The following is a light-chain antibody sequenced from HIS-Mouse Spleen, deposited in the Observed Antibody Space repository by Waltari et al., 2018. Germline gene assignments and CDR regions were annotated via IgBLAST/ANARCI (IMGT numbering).Light chain of an antibody. CDR3: AAWDDSLSGV. J-gene: IGLJ3*02. CDR2: RNN. Sequence: QSVLTQPPSGSGAPGQRVPISCTGSSSNTGAGSDAHWYQQLPGTAPKLLIYRNNQRPSGVPDRFSGSKSGTSASLAISGLRSEDEADYYCAAWDDSLSGVFGGGTKLTVL. V-gene: IGLV1-47*01. CDR1: SSNTGAGSD.